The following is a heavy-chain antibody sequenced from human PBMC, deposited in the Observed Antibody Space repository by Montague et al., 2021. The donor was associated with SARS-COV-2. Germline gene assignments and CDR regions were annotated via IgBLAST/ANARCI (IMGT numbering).Heavy chain of an antibody. CDR3: ARSPEPMIILIITSLNWYFDL. Sequence: TLSLTCTVSGGSIGNWTYYWSWIRQHPGKGLEWIGYIYYSGSTYYNPSLKSRVTISVDTSKNQFSLKVSSVTAADTAVYYCARSPEPMIILIITSLNWYFDLWGRGTLVTVSS. D-gene: IGHD3-22*01. CDR1: GGSIGNWTYY. CDR2: IYYSGST. J-gene: IGHJ2*01. V-gene: IGHV4-31*03.